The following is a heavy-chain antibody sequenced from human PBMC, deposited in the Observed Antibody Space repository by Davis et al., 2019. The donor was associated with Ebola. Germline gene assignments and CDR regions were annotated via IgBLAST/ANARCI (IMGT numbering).Heavy chain of an antibody. Sequence: GGSLRLSCKGSGYTFTSYWIGWVRQMPGKGLEWMGIIYPGDSDTRYSPSFQGRVTISADKSISTAYLQWSSLKASDTAMYYCARGTRRYYYGMDVWGQGTTVTVSS. V-gene: IGHV5-51*01. CDR3: ARGTRRYYYGMDV. CDR2: IYPGDSDT. CDR1: GYTFTSYW. J-gene: IGHJ6*02.